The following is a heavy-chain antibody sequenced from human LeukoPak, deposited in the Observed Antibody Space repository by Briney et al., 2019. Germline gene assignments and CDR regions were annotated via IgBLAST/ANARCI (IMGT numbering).Heavy chain of an antibody. CDR1: GYAFSNYV. J-gene: IGHJ4*01. D-gene: IGHD4-17*01. V-gene: IGHV3-30*18. Sequence: PGRSLRLSCAASGYAFSNYVMHWVRQAPGKGLEWVAVISYDGSNIYYADSVKGRFTISRDNSKNTLYLQMSSLSAEDTAVYYCAKDGPTVTIFGHFDYWGHGTLVSVSS. CDR2: ISYDGSNI. CDR3: AKDGPTVTIFGHFDY.